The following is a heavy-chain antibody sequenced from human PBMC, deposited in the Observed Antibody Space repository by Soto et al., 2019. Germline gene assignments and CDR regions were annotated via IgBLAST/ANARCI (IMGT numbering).Heavy chain of an antibody. Sequence: QVQLQESGPGLVKPSQTLSLTCTVSGGSISRGGYYWSWIRQHPGKGLEWIGYIYYSGSTYYNPSLKSRVTISVDTSKNQFSLKLSSVTAADTAVYYCARDLGYCSGGSCLYNWFDPWGQGTLVTVSS. CDR3: ARDLGYCSGGSCLYNWFDP. J-gene: IGHJ5*02. V-gene: IGHV4-31*03. CDR2: IYYSGST. D-gene: IGHD2-15*01. CDR1: GGSISRGGYY.